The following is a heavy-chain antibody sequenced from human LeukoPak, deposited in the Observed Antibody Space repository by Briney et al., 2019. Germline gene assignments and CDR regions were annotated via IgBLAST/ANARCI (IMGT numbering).Heavy chain of an antibody. CDR1: GGSISSSSYY. D-gene: IGHD3-3*01. J-gene: IGHJ4*02. Sequence: SETLSLTCTVSGGSISSSSYYWGWIRQPPGKGLEWSGSIYYSGSTNYNPSLKSRVTISVDTSKNQFSLKLSSVTAADTAVYYCARTIYDFWSGYHFDYWGQGTLVTVSS. CDR2: IYYSGST. V-gene: IGHV4-39*07. CDR3: ARTIYDFWSGYHFDY.